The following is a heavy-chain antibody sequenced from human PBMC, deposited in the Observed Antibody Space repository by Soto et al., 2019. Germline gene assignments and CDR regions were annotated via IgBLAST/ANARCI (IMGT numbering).Heavy chain of an antibody. CDR3: ARDGVGVVPAAIRFDY. CDR1: GFTFSSYA. CDR2: ISYDGSNK. D-gene: IGHD2-2*01. J-gene: IGHJ4*02. Sequence: QVQLVESGGGVVQPGRSPRLSCATSGFTFSSYAIHWVRQAPGNGLEWVAVISYDGSNKNYADSVKGRFTISRDNSKNTVDLQMNSLRAEDTSVYYCARDGVGVVPAAIRFDYWGQGTLVTVSS. V-gene: IGHV3-30-3*01.